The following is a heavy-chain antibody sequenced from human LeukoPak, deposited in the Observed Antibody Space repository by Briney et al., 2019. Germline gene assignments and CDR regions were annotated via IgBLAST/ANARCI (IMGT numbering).Heavy chain of an antibody. Sequence: GASVKVSCKASGYTFTSYDINWVRQATGQGLEWMGWMNPNSGNTGYAQKFQGRVTMTRDTSISTAYMELSRLRSDDTAVYYCATDRGYSYGLDYWGQGTLVTVSS. D-gene: IGHD5-18*01. J-gene: IGHJ4*02. V-gene: IGHV1-8*01. CDR1: GYTFTSYD. CDR3: ATDRGYSYGLDY. CDR2: MNPNSGNT.